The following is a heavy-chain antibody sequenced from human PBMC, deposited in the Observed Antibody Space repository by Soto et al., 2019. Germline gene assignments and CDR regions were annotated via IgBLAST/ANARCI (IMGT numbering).Heavy chain of an antibody. Sequence: PGGSLRLSCAASGFTVSSNYMSWVRQAPGKGLEWVSVIYSGGSTCYADSVKGRFTISRDNSKNTLYLQMNSLRAEGTAVYYCASVTYYYDSSGYYYVDYWGQGTLVTVSS. D-gene: IGHD3-22*01. CDR1: GFTVSSNY. CDR3: ASVTYYYDSSGYYYVDY. V-gene: IGHV3-53*01. CDR2: IYSGGST. J-gene: IGHJ4*02.